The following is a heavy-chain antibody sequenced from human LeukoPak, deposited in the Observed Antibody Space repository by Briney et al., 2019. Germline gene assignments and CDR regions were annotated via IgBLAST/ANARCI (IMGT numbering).Heavy chain of an antibody. V-gene: IGHV3-11*04. D-gene: IGHD2-15*01. CDR1: GLTVTDYY. Sequence: GGSLRLSCAASGLTVTDYYMHWIRQARGKGVEWGSFIGGSASNINYADCVKGRFTISRDNAKNSLYLQMNSLRAEDTAVYYCAKEWSAFDIWGQGTMVTVSS. CDR3: AKEWSAFDI. CDR2: IGGSASNI. J-gene: IGHJ3*02.